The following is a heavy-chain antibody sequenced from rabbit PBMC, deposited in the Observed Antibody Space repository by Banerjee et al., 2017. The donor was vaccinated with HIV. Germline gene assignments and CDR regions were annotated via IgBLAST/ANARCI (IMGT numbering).Heavy chain of an antibody. V-gene: IGHV1S45*01. D-gene: IGHD6-1*01. CDR1: GFSFSNKYV. CDR2: INTSSGNT. Sequence: QEQLEESGGDLVKPEGSLTLTCTASGFSFSNKYVMCWVRQAPGKGLEWIACINTSSGNTVYATWAKGRFTISKTSSTTVTLQMTSLTAADTATYFCARGAGVVGHAYARDYYGMDLWGPGTLVTVS. CDR3: ARGAGVVGHAYARDYYGMDL. J-gene: IGHJ6*01.